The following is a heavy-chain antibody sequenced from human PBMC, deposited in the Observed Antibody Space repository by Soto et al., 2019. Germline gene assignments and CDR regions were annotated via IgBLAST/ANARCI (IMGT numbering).Heavy chain of an antibody. D-gene: IGHD2-8*02. V-gene: IGHV4-34*12. CDR3: ARDKITGLFDY. CDR2: IIHIGST. CDR1: GGSFSGYY. Sequence: SATLSLTCAVYGGSFSGYYWTWIRQPPGTGLEWIGEIIHIGSTNYNPSLKSRVTLSVDTSKNQFSLKLTSVTAADTAVYYCARDKITGLFDYWGQGTLVTVSS. J-gene: IGHJ4*02.